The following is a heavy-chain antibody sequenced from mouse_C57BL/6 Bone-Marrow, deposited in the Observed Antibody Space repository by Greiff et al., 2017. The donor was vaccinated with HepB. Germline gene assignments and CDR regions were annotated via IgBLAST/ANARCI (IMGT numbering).Heavy chain of an antibody. D-gene: IGHD1-3*01. Sequence: EVMLVESGGDLVKPGGSLKLSCAASGFTFSSYGMSWVRQTPDKRLEWVATISSGGSYTYYPDSVKGRFTISRDNAKNTRYLQMSSLKSEDTAMYYCARHSSGKRWFAYWGQGTLVTVSA. CDR3: ARHSSGKRWFAY. V-gene: IGHV5-6*02. J-gene: IGHJ3*01. CDR2: ISSGGSYT. CDR1: GFTFSSYG.